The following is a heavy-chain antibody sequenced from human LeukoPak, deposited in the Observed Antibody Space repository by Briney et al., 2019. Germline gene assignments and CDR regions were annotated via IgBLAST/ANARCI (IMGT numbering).Heavy chain of an antibody. J-gene: IGHJ4*02. Sequence: GGSLRLSCAASGFTFSTYWMHWVCQAPGKGLVWVSRIDGDGSTTSYADSVKGRFTISRDNAKSTLYLQMNSLRAEDTAVYYCARVLYNWNDCLDYWGQGTLVTVSS. D-gene: IGHD1-20*01. V-gene: IGHV3-74*01. CDR2: IDGDGSTT. CDR1: GFTFSTYW. CDR3: ARVLYNWNDCLDY.